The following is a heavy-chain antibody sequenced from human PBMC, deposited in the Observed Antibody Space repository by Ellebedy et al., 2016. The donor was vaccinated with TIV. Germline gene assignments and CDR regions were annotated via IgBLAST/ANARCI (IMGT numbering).Heavy chain of an antibody. Sequence: GGSLRLSCAASGFTFSSYEMNWVRQAPGKGLEWVSYISSSGSTIYYADSVKGRFTISRDNSKNTLYLQMNSLRAEDTAVYYWSNLPASNPRLWFYGMDVWGQGTTVTVSS. D-gene: IGHD3-10*01. CDR3: SNLPASNPRLWFYGMDV. V-gene: IGHV3-48*03. CDR1: GFTFSSYE. CDR2: ISSSGSTI. J-gene: IGHJ6*02.